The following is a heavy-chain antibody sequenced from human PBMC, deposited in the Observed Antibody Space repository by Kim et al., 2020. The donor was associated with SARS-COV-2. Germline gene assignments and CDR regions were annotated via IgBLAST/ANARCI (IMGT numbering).Heavy chain of an antibody. CDR3: IRREDSSGFY. CDR1: GFTFSGSI. CDR2: IRTKSHSYAT. D-gene: IGHD6-19*01. Sequence: GGSLRLSCAASGFTFSGSIMHWVRQASGEGLEWVGQIRTKSHSYATAYAASVRGRFTISRDDSKNTAYLQMNSLKSEDTAVYYCIRREDSSGFYWEQGTLVTVSS. V-gene: IGHV3-73*01. J-gene: IGHJ4*02.